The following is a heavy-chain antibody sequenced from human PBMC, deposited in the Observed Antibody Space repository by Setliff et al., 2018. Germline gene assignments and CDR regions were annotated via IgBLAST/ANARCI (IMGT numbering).Heavy chain of an antibody. D-gene: IGHD2-8*01. CDR1: EYSLTTYW. Sequence: GESLKISCKGSEYSLTTYWIGWVRQMPGKGLELMGIIYPADSDPRYSPSFQGQVTISVDKSISTVYLHWSSLKASDTAMYYCARRGNGGTLDVWGKGTTVTVSS. CDR3: ARRGNGGTLDV. V-gene: IGHV5-51*01. CDR2: IYPADSDP. J-gene: IGHJ6*04.